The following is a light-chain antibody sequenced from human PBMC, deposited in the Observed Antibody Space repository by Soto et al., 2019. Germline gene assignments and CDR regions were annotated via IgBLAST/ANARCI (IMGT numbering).Light chain of an antibody. CDR2: GAS. J-gene: IGKJ1*01. Sequence: EIVLTQSPGTLSLSPGERATLSCRASQSVSNSYLAWYQQKPGQAPRLFIYGASTRATGVPDRFSGSGSGTDFTLTISRLEPEDFAVYYCQQYGTSPRTFGQGTKV. CDR3: QQYGTSPRT. V-gene: IGKV3-20*01. CDR1: QSVSNSY.